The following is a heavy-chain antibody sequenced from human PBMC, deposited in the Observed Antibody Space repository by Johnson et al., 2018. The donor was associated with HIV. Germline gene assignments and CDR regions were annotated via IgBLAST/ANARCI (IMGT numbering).Heavy chain of an antibody. V-gene: IGHV3-53*01. D-gene: IGHD4-23*01. CDR2: IYSGGSTI. Sequence: VQLVESGGGLIQPGGSLRLSCAASGFTVSSNYMSWVRQAPGKGLEWVSVIYSGGSTIYYADSVKGRFTISRDNSKNSLYLQMNSLRAEDTAMYYCAKSPAKDHGGNSGAFAIWGQGTMVTVSS. J-gene: IGHJ3*02. CDR1: GFTVSSNY. CDR3: AKSPAKDHGGNSGAFAI.